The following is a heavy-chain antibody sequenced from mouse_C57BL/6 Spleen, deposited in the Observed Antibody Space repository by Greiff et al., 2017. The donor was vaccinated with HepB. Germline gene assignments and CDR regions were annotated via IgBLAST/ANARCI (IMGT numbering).Heavy chain of an antibody. Sequence: QVQLKQPGAELVKPGASVKMSCKASGYTFTSYWITWVKQRPGQGLEWIGDIYPGSGSTNYNEKFKSKATLTVDTSSSTAYMQLSSLTSEDSAVYYCARWPTPEGHYFDYWGQGTTLTVSS. D-gene: IGHD6-1*01. CDR3: ARWPTPEGHYFDY. V-gene: IGHV1-55*01. CDR2: IYPGSGST. J-gene: IGHJ2*01. CDR1: GYTFTSYW.